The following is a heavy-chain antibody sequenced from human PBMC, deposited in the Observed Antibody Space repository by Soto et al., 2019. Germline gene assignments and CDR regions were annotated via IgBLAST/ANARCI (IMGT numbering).Heavy chain of an antibody. Sequence: QVQLVQSGAEVKKPGSSVKVSCKASGGTFSSYAISWVRQAPGQGLEWMGGIIPIFGTANYAQKFQGRVTITADESTSTAYMELSSLRSEDTAVYYCATTGRAAADPSVGSGMDVWGQGTTVTVSS. CDR1: GGTFSSYA. D-gene: IGHD6-13*01. CDR3: ATTGRAAADPSVGSGMDV. V-gene: IGHV1-69*01. J-gene: IGHJ6*02. CDR2: IIPIFGTA.